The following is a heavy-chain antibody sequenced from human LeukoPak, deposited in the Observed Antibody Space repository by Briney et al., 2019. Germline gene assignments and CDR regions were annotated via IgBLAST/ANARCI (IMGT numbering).Heavy chain of an antibody. CDR2: MFYSGSA. V-gene: IGHV4-59*01. CDR3: ARTNSSGWHSVDNYYGMDV. J-gene: IGHJ6*02. Sequence: SGTLSLTCTVSGGSISGYYWSCIRQPPGKGLEWIAYMFYSGSANYNPSLMSRVTISLDTSKNQFSLKLNSVTAADTAVYYCARTNSSGWHSVDNYYGMDVWGQGTTVTVSS. D-gene: IGHD6-19*01. CDR1: GGSISGYY.